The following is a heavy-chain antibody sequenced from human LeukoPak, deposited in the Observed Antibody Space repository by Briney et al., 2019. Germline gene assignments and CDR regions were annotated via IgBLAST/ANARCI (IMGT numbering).Heavy chain of an antibody. J-gene: IGHJ5*02. CDR3: AREKPRYGDYLNWFDP. V-gene: IGHV1-69*01. Sequence: XXRXAIXXXRQAPGQGLEWMGGIIPIFGTANYAQKFQGRVTITADESTSTAYMELSSLRSEDTAVYYCAREKPRYGDYLNWFDPWGQGTLVTVSS. CDR2: IIPIFGTA. D-gene: IGHD4-17*01. CDR1: XXRXA.